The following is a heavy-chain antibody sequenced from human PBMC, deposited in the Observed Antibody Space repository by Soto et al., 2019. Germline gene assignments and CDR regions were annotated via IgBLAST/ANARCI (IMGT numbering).Heavy chain of an antibody. V-gene: IGHV3-74*01. Sequence: GGSLRLSCAASGFTFSSYSMNWVRQAPGKGLEWVSETYDAGSSTNYADSVKGRFTISRDSAKTTLYLQMNSLRAEDTAVYFCARGTSGLPGFDYWGQGALVT. D-gene: IGHD6-19*01. CDR2: TYDAGSST. CDR3: ARGTSGLPGFDY. J-gene: IGHJ4*02. CDR1: GFTFSSYS.